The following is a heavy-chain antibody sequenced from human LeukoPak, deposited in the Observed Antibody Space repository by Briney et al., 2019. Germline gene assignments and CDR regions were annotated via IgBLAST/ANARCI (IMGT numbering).Heavy chain of an antibody. D-gene: IGHD6-13*01. Sequence: SGTLSLTCAVYGGSFSGYYWSWIRQPPGKGLEWIGEINHSGSTNYNPSLKSRVTISVDTSKNQFSLKLSSVTAADTAVYYCARLIYSSSWSDAFDIWGQGTMVTVSS. CDR1: GGSFSGYY. V-gene: IGHV4-34*01. CDR2: INHSGST. CDR3: ARLIYSSSWSDAFDI. J-gene: IGHJ3*02.